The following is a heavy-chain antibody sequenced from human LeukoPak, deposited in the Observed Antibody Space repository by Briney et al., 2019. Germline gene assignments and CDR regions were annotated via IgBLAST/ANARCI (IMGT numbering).Heavy chain of an antibody. CDR2: INPNRDGT. CDR3: AREKDADYHILTGSIDWAGEVDI. J-gene: IGHJ3*02. CDR1: GYTFTGYY. Sequence: ASVKVSCKASGYTFTGYYIHWVRQAPGQGLEWMGWINPNRDGTNYAQKFQGRVTMTRDTSISTAYMELSRLRSDDTAVYYCAREKDADYHILTGSIDWAGEVDIWGQGTMVTVSS. D-gene: IGHD3-9*01. V-gene: IGHV1-2*02.